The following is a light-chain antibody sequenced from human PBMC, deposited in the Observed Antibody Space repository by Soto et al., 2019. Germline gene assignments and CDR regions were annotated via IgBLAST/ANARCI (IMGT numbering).Light chain of an antibody. J-gene: IGKJ4*01. CDR2: AAS. V-gene: IGKV1-27*01. CDR1: QGINNY. Sequence: DVQMTQAPSSLSASVGDRVTITCRASQGINNYLAWYQQKPGKVPKLLIYAASILKSGVPSRFSGSGSGTDFTLIISSLQPEDVATYYFQKYNSAPRTFGGGTKVEIK. CDR3: QKYNSAPRT.